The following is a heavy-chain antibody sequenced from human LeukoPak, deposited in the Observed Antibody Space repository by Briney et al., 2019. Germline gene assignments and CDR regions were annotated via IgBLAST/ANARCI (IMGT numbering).Heavy chain of an antibody. CDR1: GGSISSYY. J-gene: IGHJ3*02. CDR3: ARAARYYDILTGYYTDAFDI. CDR2: IYTSGST. D-gene: IGHD3-9*01. Sequence: SETLSLTCTVSGGSISSYYWSWIRQPAGKGLEWIGRIYTSGSTNYNPSLKSRVTMSVDTSKNHFSLKLSSVTAADTAVYYCARAARYYDILTGYYTDAFDIWGQGTMVTVSS. V-gene: IGHV4-4*07.